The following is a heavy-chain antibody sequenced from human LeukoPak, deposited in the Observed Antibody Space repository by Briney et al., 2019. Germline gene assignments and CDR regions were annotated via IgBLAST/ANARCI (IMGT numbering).Heavy chain of an antibody. CDR2: ISGSNGNT. D-gene: IGHD6-13*01. CDR3: ARYPLSYSSNWHYYFDY. V-gene: IGHV1-18*01. Sequence: GASVKVSCKASGYTFTSYGVSWVRQAPGQGLEWMGWISGSNGNTNYAQKIQGRVTMTTVTSTSTAYMELRSLRSDDTAVYYCARYPLSYSSNWHYYFDYWGQGTLLTVSS. CDR1: GYTFTSYG. J-gene: IGHJ4*02.